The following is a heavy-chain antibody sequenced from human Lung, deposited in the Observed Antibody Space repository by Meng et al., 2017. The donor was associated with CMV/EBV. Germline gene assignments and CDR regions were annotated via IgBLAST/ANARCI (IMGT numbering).Heavy chain of an antibody. V-gene: IGHV4-59*01. D-gene: IGHD3/OR15-3a*01. CDR1: GGSISSSY. J-gene: IGHJ4*02. CDR3: ARDGTGFYFDY. CDR2: ISYTGST. Sequence: SETLSLTCTVSGGSISSSYWSWIRQPPGKGLEWIGYISYTGSTNYNPSLKSRVTILLDTSKNQFSLRLNSVTAADTALYYCARDGTGFYFDYWGQGTLVTVSS.